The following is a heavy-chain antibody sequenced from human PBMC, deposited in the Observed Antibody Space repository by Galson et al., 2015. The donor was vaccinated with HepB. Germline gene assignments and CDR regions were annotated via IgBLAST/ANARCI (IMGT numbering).Heavy chain of an antibody. CDR3: ARVGPYYDSSGDSAFDI. D-gene: IGHD3-22*01. J-gene: IGHJ3*02. CDR1: GGTFSSYT. Sequence: SVKVSCKASGGTFSSYTISWVRQAPGQGLEWMGWINPNSGGTNYAQKFQGRVTMTRDTSISTAYMELSRLRSDDTAVYYCARVGPYYDSSGDSAFDIWGQGTMVTVSS. CDR2: INPNSGGT. V-gene: IGHV1-2*02.